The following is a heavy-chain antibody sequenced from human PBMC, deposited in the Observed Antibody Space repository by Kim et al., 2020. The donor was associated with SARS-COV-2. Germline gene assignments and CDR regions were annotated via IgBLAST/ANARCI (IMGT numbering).Heavy chain of an antibody. CDR3: ARDCLKWSGSTWTNGMDV. D-gene: IGHD3-3*01. J-gene: IGHJ6*02. CDR1: GFTFSSYG. CDR2: IWYDGSNK. V-gene: IGHV3-33*01. Sequence: GGSLRLSCAASGFTFSSYGMHWVRQAPGKGLEWVAVIWYDGSNKYYADSVKGRFTISRDNSKNTLYLQMNSLRAEDTAVYYCARDCLKWSGSTWTNGMDVWGQGTTVTVSS.